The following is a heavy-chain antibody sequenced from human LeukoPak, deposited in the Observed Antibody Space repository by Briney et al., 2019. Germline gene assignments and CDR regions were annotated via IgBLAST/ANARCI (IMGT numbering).Heavy chain of an antibody. D-gene: IGHD6-19*01. J-gene: IGHJ6*02. Sequence: GRSLRLSCAASGFTFSSYGMRWVRQAPGKGLEWVAVISYDGSNKYYADSVKGRFTISRDNSENTLYLQMNSLRAEDTAVYYCAKGSSGWYGSYGMDVWGQGTTVTVSS. CDR2: ISYDGSNK. CDR3: AKGSSGWYGSYGMDV. CDR1: GFTFSSYG. V-gene: IGHV3-30*18.